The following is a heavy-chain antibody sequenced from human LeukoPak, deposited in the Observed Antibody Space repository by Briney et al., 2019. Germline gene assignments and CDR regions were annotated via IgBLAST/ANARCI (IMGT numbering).Heavy chain of an antibody. J-gene: IGHJ4*02. D-gene: IGHD5-18*01. CDR2: IRSKAYGGTI. Sequence: GGSLRLSCTASGFTFGDYAMSWIRQAPGKGLEWVGFIRSKAYGGTIEYAASVKGRFTISRDDSKSIAYLQMNSLKTEDTAVYYRTRARYSYGYFDYWGQGTLVTVSS. V-gene: IGHV3-49*03. CDR3: TRARYSYGYFDY. CDR1: GFTFGDYA.